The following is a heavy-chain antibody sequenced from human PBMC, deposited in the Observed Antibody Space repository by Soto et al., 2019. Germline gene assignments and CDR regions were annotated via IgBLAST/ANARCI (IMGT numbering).Heavy chain of an antibody. Sequence: PGESLKICCKASEYNFTSYWISWVRQMPGKGLEWMGGIDPSDSYTNYSPSFQGHVTISADKSISTAYLQWSSLKASDTAMYYCASVDTAMVPGFDYWGQGTLVTVSS. J-gene: IGHJ4*02. CDR3: ASVDTAMVPGFDY. V-gene: IGHV5-10-1*01. CDR1: EYNFTSYW. D-gene: IGHD5-18*01. CDR2: IDPSDSYT.